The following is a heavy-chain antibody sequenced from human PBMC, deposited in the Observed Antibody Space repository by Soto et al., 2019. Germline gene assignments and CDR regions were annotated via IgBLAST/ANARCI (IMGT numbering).Heavy chain of an antibody. J-gene: IGHJ6*03. CDR3: ASSERSMWFGELFSGYYYYYMDV. V-gene: IGHV1-69*02. CDR1: GGTFSSYT. D-gene: IGHD3-10*01. CDR2: IIPILGIA. Sequence: SVKVSCKASGGTFSSYTISWVRQAPGQGLEWMGRIIPILGIANYAQKFQGRVTITADKSTSTAYMELNSLRSEDTAVYYCASSERSMWFGELFSGYYYYYMDVWGKGTTVTVSS.